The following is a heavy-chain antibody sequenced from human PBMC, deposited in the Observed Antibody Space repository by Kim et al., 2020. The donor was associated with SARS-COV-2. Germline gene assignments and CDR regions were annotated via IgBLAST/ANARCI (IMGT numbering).Heavy chain of an antibody. CDR2: IYYSGST. V-gene: IGHV4-39*07. CDR3: ARVLAVGYRRSGGLDY. Sequence: SETPSLTCTVSGGSISSSSYYWGWIRQPPGKGLEWIGSIYYSGSTYYNPSLKSRVTISVDTSKNQFSLKLSSVTAADTAVYYCARVLAVGYRRSGGLDYWGQGTLVTVSS. CDR1: GGSISSSSYY. J-gene: IGHJ4*02. D-gene: IGHD2-15*01.